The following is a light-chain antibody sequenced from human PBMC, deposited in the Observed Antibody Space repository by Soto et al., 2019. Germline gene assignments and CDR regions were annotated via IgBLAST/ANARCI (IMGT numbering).Light chain of an antibody. CDR1: QGISSW. CDR2: AAS. V-gene: IGKV1-12*01. Sequence: DIQMTQSPSSVSASVGDRFTITCRASQGISSWLAWYQQKPGKAPKRLIYAASTLQTGVPSRFSGSGSGTEFTLTISSLQPEDFATYYCLQHNTSPLTFGGGTKVDIK. CDR3: LQHNTSPLT. J-gene: IGKJ4*01.